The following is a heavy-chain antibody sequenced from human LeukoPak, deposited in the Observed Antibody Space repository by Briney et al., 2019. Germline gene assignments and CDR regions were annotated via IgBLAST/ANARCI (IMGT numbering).Heavy chain of an antibody. D-gene: IGHD5-12*01. J-gene: IGHJ6*02. CDR1: GGSISSYY. CDR2: IYTSGST. Sequence: SETLSLTCTVSGGSISSYYWSWIRQPAGKGLEWIGRIYTSGSTNYNPSLKSRVTISVDTSKNQFSLKLSSVTAADTAVYYCARVRLSGYGTYYYYYYGMDVWGQGTTVTVSS. CDR3: ARVRLSGYGTYYYYYYGMDV. V-gene: IGHV4-4*07.